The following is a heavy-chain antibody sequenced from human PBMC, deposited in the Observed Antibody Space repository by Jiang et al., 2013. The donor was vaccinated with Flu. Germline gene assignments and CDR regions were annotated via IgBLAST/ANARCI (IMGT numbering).Heavy chain of an antibody. CDR3: TRAPTVTTLGNWFDP. V-gene: IGHV1-69*02. CDR1: GGTFSSFT. Sequence: GAEVKKPGSSVKVSCKASGGTFSSFTITWVRQAPGQGLEWMGRIIPVFDMANYAQKFHDRVTITADKSTNTAFMELSSLTSEDTAIYYCTRAPTVTTLGNWFDPWGQGTLVTVSS. J-gene: IGHJ5*02. D-gene: IGHD4-17*01. CDR2: IIPVFDMA.